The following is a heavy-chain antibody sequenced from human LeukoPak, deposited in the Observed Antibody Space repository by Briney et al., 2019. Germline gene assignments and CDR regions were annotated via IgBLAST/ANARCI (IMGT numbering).Heavy chain of an antibody. D-gene: IGHD6-19*01. CDR3: AKAMYSSGWDDLDY. V-gene: IGHV3-23*01. Sequence: PGGSLRLSCAASGFTFSSYAMSWVRQAPGKGLEWASAISGGGSSTHYADSVKGRFTISRDNSKNTLYLQMNSLRAEDTAVYYCAKAMYSSGWDDLDYWGQGTLVTASS. J-gene: IGHJ4*02. CDR2: ISGGGSST. CDR1: GFTFSSYA.